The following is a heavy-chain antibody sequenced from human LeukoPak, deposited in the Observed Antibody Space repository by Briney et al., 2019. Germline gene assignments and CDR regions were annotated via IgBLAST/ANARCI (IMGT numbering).Heavy chain of an antibody. CDR1: GGSFSGYY. V-gene: IGHV4-34*09. J-gene: IGHJ6*02. CDR3: ARDEAIFGAGYYYGMDV. Sequence: SETLSLTCAVYGGSFSGYYWSWIRQPPGKGLEWIGYINYSGSTYYNPSLKSRVTISIDTSQNQFSLKLSSVTAADTAVYYCARDEAIFGAGYYYGMDVWGQGTTVTVSS. D-gene: IGHD3-3*01. CDR2: INYSGST.